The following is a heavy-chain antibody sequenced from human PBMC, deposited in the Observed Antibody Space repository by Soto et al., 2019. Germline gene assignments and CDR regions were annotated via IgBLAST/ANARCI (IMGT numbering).Heavy chain of an antibody. Sequence: PSETLSLTCAVYGGSFSGYYWSWIRQPPGKGLEWIGEINHRGSTNYNSSLKSRVTISVDTSKNQFSLKLSSVTAADTAVYYCARALRFINYYYYGMDVWGQGTTVTVSS. CDR2: INHRGST. V-gene: IGHV4-34*01. D-gene: IGHD3-16*01. CDR3: ARALRFINYYYYGMDV. J-gene: IGHJ6*02. CDR1: GGSFSGYY.